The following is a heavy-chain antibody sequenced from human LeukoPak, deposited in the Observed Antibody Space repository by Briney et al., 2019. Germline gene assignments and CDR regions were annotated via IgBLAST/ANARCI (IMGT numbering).Heavy chain of an antibody. J-gene: IGHJ4*02. V-gene: IGHV4-39*01. D-gene: IGHD3-22*01. CDR1: VGSLSSSSYY. CDR2: IYYSGST. Sequence: SETLSLTRTFSVGSLSSSSYYGGWIRQPPGRGREWIGSIYYSGSTYYNPSLKSRVTISVDTSKNQFSLKLSSVTAADTAVYYCARRGYDSRDFDYWGQGTLVTVSS. CDR3: ARRGYDSRDFDY.